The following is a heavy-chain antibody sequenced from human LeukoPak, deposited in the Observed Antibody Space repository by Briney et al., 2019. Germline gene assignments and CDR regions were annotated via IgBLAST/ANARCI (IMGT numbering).Heavy chain of an antibody. CDR2: ISGSSGNT. Sequence: GGSLRLSCAASGFTFSNYAMSWVRQAPGKGLEWVSGISGSSGNTYYADSMKGRFIISRDNSKNTLYLQMNSLRAEDTAVYYCAKDRTYFGSGVMDVWGKGTTVTVSS. CDR1: GFTFSNYA. J-gene: IGHJ6*04. V-gene: IGHV3-23*01. D-gene: IGHD3-10*01. CDR3: AKDRTYFGSGVMDV.